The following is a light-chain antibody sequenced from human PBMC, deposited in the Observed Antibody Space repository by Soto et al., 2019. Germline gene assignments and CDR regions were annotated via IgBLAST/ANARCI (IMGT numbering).Light chain of an antibody. V-gene: IGKV3D-20*02. CDR3: QQRSNWPRT. CDR1: HSVISNY. J-gene: IGKJ1*01. CDR2: GAS. Sequence: EIVLTQTPCTLSLSTGERATLSCRASHSVISNYLAWYQQKPGQAPRVLVFGASSRATGIPDRFSGSGSGTDFTLTISRLEPEDFAVYYCQQRSNWPRTFGQGTKVDIK.